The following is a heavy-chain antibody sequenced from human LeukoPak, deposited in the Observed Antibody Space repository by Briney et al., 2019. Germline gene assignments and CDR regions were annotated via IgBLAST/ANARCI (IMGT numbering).Heavy chain of an antibody. CDR2: INPNSGGT. D-gene: IGHD6-6*01. CDR1: GYTFTGYY. V-gene: IGHV1-2*02. J-gene: IGHJ4*02. CDR3: ARDPEYSSSSMVDY. Sequence: GASVNVSCKASGYTFTGYYMHGVRQAPGQGREGMGWINPNSGGTNYAQKFQGRVTMPRATSISTAYMELSRLRSEATAVYSCARDPEYSSSSMVDYWGPGTLVTVSS.